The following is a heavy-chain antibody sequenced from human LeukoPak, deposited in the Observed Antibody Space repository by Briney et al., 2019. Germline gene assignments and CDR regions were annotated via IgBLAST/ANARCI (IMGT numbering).Heavy chain of an antibody. J-gene: IGHJ4*02. D-gene: IGHD1-26*01. CDR2: IYYSGST. Sequence: PSETLSLTCTVSGGSISSYYWSWIRQPPGKGLEWIGYIYYSGSTNYNPSLKSRVTISVDTSKNQFSLKLSSVTAADTAVYYCARHVRANHYFDYWGQGTLVTVSS. CDR1: GGSISSYY. CDR3: ARHVRANHYFDY. V-gene: IGHV4-59*08.